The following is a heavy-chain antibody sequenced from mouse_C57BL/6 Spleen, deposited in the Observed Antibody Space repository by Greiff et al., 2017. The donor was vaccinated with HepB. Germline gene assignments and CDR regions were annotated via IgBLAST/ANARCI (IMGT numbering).Heavy chain of an antibody. Sequence: EVKLQQSGPELVKPGASVKISCKASGYTFTDYYMNWVKQSHGKSLEWIGDINPNNGGTSYNQKFKGKATLTVDKSSSTAYMELRSLTSEDSAVYYGAREGIYDGYPLDYWGQGTSVTVSS. CDR1: GYTFTDYY. J-gene: IGHJ4*01. CDR3: AREGIYDGYPLDY. V-gene: IGHV1-26*01. D-gene: IGHD2-3*01. CDR2: INPNNGGT.